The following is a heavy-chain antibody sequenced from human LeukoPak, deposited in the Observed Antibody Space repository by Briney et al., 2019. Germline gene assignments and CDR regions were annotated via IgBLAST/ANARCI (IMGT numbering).Heavy chain of an antibody. J-gene: IGHJ4*02. V-gene: IGHV1-18*01. CDR3: AREGRRWLQFPFDY. CDR2: ISAYNGNT. CDR1: GYTFTSYG. Sequence: ASVKVSCKASGYTFTSYGISWVRRAPGQGLEWMGWISAYNGNTNYAQKLQGRVTMTTATSTSTAYMELRSLRSDDTAVYYCAREGRRWLQFPFDYWGQGALVTVSS. D-gene: IGHD5-24*01.